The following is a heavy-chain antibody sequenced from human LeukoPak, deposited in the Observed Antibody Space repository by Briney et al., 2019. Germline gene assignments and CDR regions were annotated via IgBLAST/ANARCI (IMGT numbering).Heavy chain of an antibody. CDR3: ARSRFGGSVSLDY. V-gene: IGHV4-30-2*01. J-gene: IGHJ4*02. Sequence: NPSETLSLTCTVSGGSISSRSYYWGWIRQPPGKGLEWIGYIYHSGSTYYNPSLKSRVTISVDRSKNQFSLKLSSVTAADTAVYYCARSRFGGSVSLDYWGQGTLVTVSS. D-gene: IGHD1-26*01. CDR1: GGSISSRSYY. CDR2: IYHSGST.